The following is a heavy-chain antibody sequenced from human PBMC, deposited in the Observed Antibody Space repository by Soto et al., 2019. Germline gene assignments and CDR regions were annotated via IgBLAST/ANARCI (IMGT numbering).Heavy chain of an antibody. J-gene: IGHJ5*02. Sequence: WGSLRLSCAASGFTFSSYWMSWVRQAPGKGLEWVANIKQDGSEKYYVDSVKGRFTISRDNAKNSLYLQMNSLRAEDTAVYYCAKELFTSFGVDPRSNWFDPWGQGTLVTVSS. CDR3: AKELFTSFGVDPRSNWFDP. CDR2: IKQDGSEK. V-gene: IGHV3-7*05. CDR1: GFTFSSYW. D-gene: IGHD3-3*01.